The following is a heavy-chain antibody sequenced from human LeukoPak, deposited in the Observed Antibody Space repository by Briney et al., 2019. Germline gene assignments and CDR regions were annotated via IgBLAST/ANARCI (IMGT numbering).Heavy chain of an antibody. V-gene: IGHV4-4*07. D-gene: IGHD6-13*01. CDR3: ARDAVGQQLVQGEFDY. Sequence: SETLSLTCTVSGGSISSYYWSWIRQPAGKGLEWIGRIYTSGSTNYNPSLKSRVTMSVDASKNQFSLKLSSVTAADTAVYYCARDAVGQQLVQGEFDYWGQGTLVTVSS. J-gene: IGHJ4*02. CDR2: IYTSGST. CDR1: GGSISSYY.